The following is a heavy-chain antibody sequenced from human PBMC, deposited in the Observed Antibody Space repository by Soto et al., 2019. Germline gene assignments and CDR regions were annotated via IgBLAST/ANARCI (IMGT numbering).Heavy chain of an antibody. D-gene: IGHD2-15*01. V-gene: IGHV3-23*01. CDR1: EFTFSSYA. CDR2: ISGSGGST. CDR3: AKDRRKETIVPFDY. Sequence: GGSLRLSCTASEFTFSSYAMSWVRQAPGKGLEWVSAISGSGGSTYYADSVKGRFTISRDNSKNTVYLQMNSLRGEDTAVYYCAKDRRKETIVPFDYWGQGTLVTVSS. J-gene: IGHJ4*02.